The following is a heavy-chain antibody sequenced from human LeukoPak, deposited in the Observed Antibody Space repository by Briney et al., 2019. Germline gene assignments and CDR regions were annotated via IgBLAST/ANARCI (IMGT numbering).Heavy chain of an antibody. CDR1: GFTFSSYS. Sequence: GGSLRLSCVVSGFTFSSYSMIWVRQAPGKGLQWVANMKKDGSETKYVESVKGRFTISRDNAKNSLYLQMNSLRAEDTTVYYCGRHRSGSGTYFIDYWGQGTLVSVSS. D-gene: IGHD3-10*01. V-gene: IGHV3-7*01. CDR2: MKKDGSET. J-gene: IGHJ4*02. CDR3: GRHRSGSGTYFIDY.